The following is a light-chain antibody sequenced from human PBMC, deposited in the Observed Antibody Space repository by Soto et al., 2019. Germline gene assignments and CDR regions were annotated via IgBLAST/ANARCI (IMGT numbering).Light chain of an antibody. V-gene: IGLV7-43*01. Sequence: QAVVTQEPSLTVSPGGTVILTCASSTGAVTSGYYPNRFQQKPGQAPRALIYSTSNTHSWTPARFSGSLLGGKAALTLSGVQPEDEAEYYCLLFYGATWVFGGGTKLTVL. CDR3: LLFYGATWV. J-gene: IGLJ3*02. CDR2: STS. CDR1: TGAVTSGYY.